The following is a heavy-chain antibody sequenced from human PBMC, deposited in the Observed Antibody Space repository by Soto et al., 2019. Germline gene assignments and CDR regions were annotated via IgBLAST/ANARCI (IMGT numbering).Heavy chain of an antibody. CDR3: ARVWTTVTEVFFDY. J-gene: IGHJ4*02. Sequence: SETLSLTXAVSGGSISSGGYSWSWIRQPPGKGLEWIGYIYHSGSTYYNPSLKSRVTISVDRSKNQFSLKLSSVTAADTAVYYCARVWTTVTEVFFDYWGQGTLVTVSS. D-gene: IGHD4-17*01. CDR2: IYHSGST. V-gene: IGHV4-30-2*01. CDR1: GGSISSGGYS.